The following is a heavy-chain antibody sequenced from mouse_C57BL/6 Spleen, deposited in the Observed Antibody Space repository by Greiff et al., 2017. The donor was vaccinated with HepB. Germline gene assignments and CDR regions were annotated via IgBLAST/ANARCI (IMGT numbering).Heavy chain of an antibody. J-gene: IGHJ2*01. CDR1: GYTFTSYW. CDR3: ARNGITTVVATDFDY. Sequence: VQLQQSGAELAKPGASVKLSCKASGYTFTSYWMHWVKQRPGQGLEWIGYINPSSGYTKYNQKFKDEATLTADKSSSTAYMQLSSLTYEDSAVYYCARNGITTVVATDFDYWGQGTTLTVSS. V-gene: IGHV1-7*01. D-gene: IGHD1-1*01. CDR2: INPSSGYT.